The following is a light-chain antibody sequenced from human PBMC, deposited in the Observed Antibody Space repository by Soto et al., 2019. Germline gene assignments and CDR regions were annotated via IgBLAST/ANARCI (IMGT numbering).Light chain of an antibody. CDR2: GAS. Sequence: MGWTRFPGTLSLAPGERATLSCRAIQSVSNNYLAWYQQKPGQAPRLLIYGASTRATGIPDRFSGSGSGTDFTLTISRLEPEDSAVYYCQQYGSSPTWTFGQGTKVDI. J-gene: IGKJ1*01. CDR3: QQYGSSPTWT. V-gene: IGKV3-20*01. CDR1: QSVSNNY.